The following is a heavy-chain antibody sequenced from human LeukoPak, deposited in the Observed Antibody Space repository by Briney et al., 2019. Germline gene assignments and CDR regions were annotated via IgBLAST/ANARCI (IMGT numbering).Heavy chain of an antibody. D-gene: IGHD3-3*01. CDR3: ARANHYYDFWSGYYTREVLNFDY. CDR1: GGSFSGYY. V-gene: IGHV4-34*01. Sequence: PSETLSLTCAVYGGSFSGYYWSWIRQPPGKGLEWIGEINHSGSTNYNPSLKSRVTISVDTSKNQFSLKLSSVTAADTAVYYCARANHYYDFWSGYYTREVLNFDYWGQGTLVTVSS. CDR2: INHSGST. J-gene: IGHJ4*02.